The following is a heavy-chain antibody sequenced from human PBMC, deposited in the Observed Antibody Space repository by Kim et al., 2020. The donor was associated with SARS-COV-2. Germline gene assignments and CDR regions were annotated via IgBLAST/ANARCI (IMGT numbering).Heavy chain of an antibody. J-gene: IGHJ6*02. D-gene: IGHD4-17*01. CDR3: ARDLKKRDDYGDYYYYYYGMDV. CDR1: GGSISSGDYY. V-gene: IGHV4-30-4*01. Sequence: SETLSLTCTVSGGSISSGDYYWSWIRQPPGKGLEWIGYIYYSGSTYYNPSLKSRVTISVDTSKNQFSLKLSSVTAADTAVYYCARDLKKRDDYGDYYYYYYGMDVWGQGTTVTVSS. CDR2: IYYSGST.